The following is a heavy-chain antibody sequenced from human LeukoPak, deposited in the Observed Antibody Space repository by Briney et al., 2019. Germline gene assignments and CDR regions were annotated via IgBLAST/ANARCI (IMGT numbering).Heavy chain of an antibody. CDR2: ITGSGPTT. Sequence: GGSQILSCVASGFTLSKHAVTWARQAPGRGLEWVSAITGSGPTTFYADSVKGRFTISRDNSNNLLALQMTTLRVEDTAVYYCAKAPDSVWGRYRNDCFDYWGQGVLVSVS. CDR1: GFTLSKHA. CDR3: AKAPDSVWGRYRNDCFDY. J-gene: IGHJ4*02. D-gene: IGHD3-16*02. V-gene: IGHV3-23*01.